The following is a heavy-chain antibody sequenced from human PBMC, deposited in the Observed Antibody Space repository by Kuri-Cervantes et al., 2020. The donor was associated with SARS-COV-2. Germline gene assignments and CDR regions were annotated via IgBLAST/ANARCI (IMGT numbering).Heavy chain of an antibody. CDR2: ISGSGGST. CDR3: ARGGYCSGGSCYSAGTFDI. CDR1: GFTFSSYA. V-gene: IGHV3-23*01. Sequence: GGSLRLSCAASGFTFSSYAMSWVRQAPGKGLEWVSAISGSGGSTYYADSVKGRFTISRDNSKNTLYLQMNSLRAEDTAVYYCARGGYCSGGSCYSAGTFDIWGQGTMVTVSS. J-gene: IGHJ3*02. D-gene: IGHD2-15*01.